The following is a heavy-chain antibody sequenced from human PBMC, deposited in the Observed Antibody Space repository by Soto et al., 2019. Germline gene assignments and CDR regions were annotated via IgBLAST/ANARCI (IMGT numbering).Heavy chain of an antibody. D-gene: IGHD4-17*01. Sequence: GGSLRLSCAASGFTFSSYWMSWVRQAPGKGLEWVANIKQDGSEKYYVDSVKGRFTISRDNAKNSLYLQMNSLRAEDTAVYYCARGPYGDYFAFDIWGQGTMVTVSS. J-gene: IGHJ3*02. CDR1: GFTFSSYW. CDR2: IKQDGSEK. CDR3: ARGPYGDYFAFDI. V-gene: IGHV3-7*01.